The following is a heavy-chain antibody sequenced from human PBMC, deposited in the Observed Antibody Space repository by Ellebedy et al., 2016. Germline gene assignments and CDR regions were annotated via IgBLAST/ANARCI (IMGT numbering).Heavy chain of an antibody. J-gene: IGHJ5*02. Sequence: GESLKISCAASGVTFRSHAMNWVRHAPGKGLEWVSGISGSRGNTYYADSVKGRFTISRDNSKNTLYLQMNSLRAEDTALYYCARGVGSGWFDPWGQGTLVTVSS. CDR3: ARGVGSGWFDP. D-gene: IGHD2-15*01. CDR1: GVTFRSHA. V-gene: IGHV3-23*01. CDR2: ISGSRGNT.